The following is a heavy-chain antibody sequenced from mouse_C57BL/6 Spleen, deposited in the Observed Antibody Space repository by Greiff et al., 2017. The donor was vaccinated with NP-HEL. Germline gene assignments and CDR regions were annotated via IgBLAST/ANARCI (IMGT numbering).Heavy chain of an antibody. V-gene: IGHV1-26*01. D-gene: IGHD2-4*01. J-gene: IGHJ3*01. CDR1: GYTFTDYY. CDR2: INPNNGGT. CDR3: ARTDYDYGGFAY. Sequence: EVQLQQSGPELVKPGASVKISCKASGYTFTDYYMNWVKQSHGKSLEWIGDINPNNGGTSYNQKFKGKATLTVDKSSSTAYMGLRSLTSEDSAVYYCARTDYDYGGFAYWGQGTLVTVSA.